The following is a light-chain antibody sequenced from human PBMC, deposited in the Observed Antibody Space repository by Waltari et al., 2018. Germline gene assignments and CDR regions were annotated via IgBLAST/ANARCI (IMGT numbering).Light chain of an antibody. CDR3: QQFNDYSWT. CDR2: RAS. V-gene: IGKV1-5*03. J-gene: IGKJ1*01. Sequence: DIQLTQSPSTLSASVGDTVTITCRASQNILRYLAWYQQKPGKAPELLIYRASNLQSGVPSRFSGSGSGTDFTLTISGLQPDDSATYYCQQFNDYSWTFGQGTKVEIK. CDR1: QNILRY.